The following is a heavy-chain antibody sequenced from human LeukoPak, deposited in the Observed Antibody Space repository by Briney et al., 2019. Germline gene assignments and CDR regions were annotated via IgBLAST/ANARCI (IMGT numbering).Heavy chain of an antibody. D-gene: IGHD1-14*01. J-gene: IGHJ4*02. Sequence: SETLSLTCTVSGGSISSSYYYWGWIRQPPGKGLVWIGSISYSGGSHYNPSPKSRITISVDTSKSQFSLKLNSVTAADTAVYYCARLRSHSTTASYYFDDWGQGTLVTVSS. CDR3: ARLRSHSTTASYYFDD. CDR2: ISYSGGS. V-gene: IGHV4-39*01. CDR1: GGSISSSYYY.